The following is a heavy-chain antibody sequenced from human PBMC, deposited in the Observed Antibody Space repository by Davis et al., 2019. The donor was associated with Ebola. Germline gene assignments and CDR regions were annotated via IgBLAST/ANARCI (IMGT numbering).Heavy chain of an antibody. CDR2: INSDGSIT. Sequence: PGGSLRLSCAASGFPFSNYDMIWVRQAPGKGLVWVSRINSDGSITGYAGSVKGRFTFSRDNAKNTLYLQMNSLRAEDTAVYYCARGGTVTSTPLDHWGQGTLVTVSS. CDR1: GFPFSNYD. V-gene: IGHV3-74*01. D-gene: IGHD4-17*01. CDR3: ARGGTVTSTPLDH. J-gene: IGHJ4*02.